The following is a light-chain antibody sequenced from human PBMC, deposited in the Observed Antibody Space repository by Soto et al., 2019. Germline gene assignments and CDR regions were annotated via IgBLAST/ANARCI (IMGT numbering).Light chain of an antibody. V-gene: IGKV1-6*01. Sequence: AIQMTQSPSSLSAPVGDRVTITCRASQGIRNELGWYQQKPGKAPKLLIYAASSLQSGVPSRFRGSGSGTDFTLTISSLQPEDFATYYCLQDYNYPWTFGQGTKVEIK. CDR3: LQDYNYPWT. CDR2: AAS. J-gene: IGKJ1*01. CDR1: QGIRNE.